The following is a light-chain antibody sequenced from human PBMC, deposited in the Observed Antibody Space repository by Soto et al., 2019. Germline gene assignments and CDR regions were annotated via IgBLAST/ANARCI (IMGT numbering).Light chain of an antibody. Sequence: EIVLTHSPDTLSLSPGERATLSCRASLTVTNNYLAWYQQKAGQAPRLVIYDASTRATGIPDRFSASGSGTDFPLTISRLEPEDFAVYFCQQYASAPLTFGQGTKVEVK. V-gene: IGKV3-20*01. CDR1: LTVTNNY. CDR3: QQYASAPLT. CDR2: DAS. J-gene: IGKJ1*01.